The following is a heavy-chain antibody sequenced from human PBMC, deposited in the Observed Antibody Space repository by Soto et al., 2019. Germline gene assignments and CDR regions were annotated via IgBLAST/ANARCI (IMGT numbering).Heavy chain of an antibody. J-gene: IGHJ1*01. CDR3: ARGLGVGSGLRLQH. CDR2: INPDNGST. Sequence: QVQLVQSGAEVKKPGTSVKISCKTSGDTFTTYYLQWERQAPGRGLEWMGVINPDNGSTNYAQKLRGRVTMTRDTSPSTVYMDLTSLRSEDTAVYYCARGLGVGSGLRLQHWGQGTLVTVSS. V-gene: IGHV1-46*04. D-gene: IGHD6-19*01. CDR1: GDTFTTYY.